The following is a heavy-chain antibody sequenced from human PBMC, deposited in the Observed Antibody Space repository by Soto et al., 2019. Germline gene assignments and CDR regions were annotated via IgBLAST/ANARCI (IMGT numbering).Heavy chain of an antibody. CDR1: GGSISSYY. V-gene: IGHV4-59*01. Sequence: SSETLSLTCTVSGGSISSYYWSWIRQPPGKGLEWIGYIYYSGSTNYNPSLKSRVTISVDTSKNQFSLKLSSVTAADTAVYYCARDEYYDYVWGSYRYSGPDAFDIWGQGTMVTVSS. D-gene: IGHD3-16*02. CDR2: IYYSGST. CDR3: ARDEYYDYVWGSYRYSGPDAFDI. J-gene: IGHJ3*02.